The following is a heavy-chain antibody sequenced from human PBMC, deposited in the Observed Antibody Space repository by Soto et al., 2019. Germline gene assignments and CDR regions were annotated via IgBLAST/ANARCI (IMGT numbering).Heavy chain of an antibody. J-gene: IGHJ6*02. CDR3: ARGHSTDCSNGVCSFFYNHEMDV. V-gene: IGHV1-2*04. CDR1: GYSFTDYH. Sequence: ASVKVSCKASGYSFTDYHIHWVRQAPGQGLEWLGRINPKSGGTSTAQKFQGWVTMTRDRFISTVYMELTRLRSDDTAVYFCARGHSTDCSNGVCSFFYNHEMDVWGQGTTVTSP. D-gene: IGHD2-8*01. CDR2: INPKSGGT.